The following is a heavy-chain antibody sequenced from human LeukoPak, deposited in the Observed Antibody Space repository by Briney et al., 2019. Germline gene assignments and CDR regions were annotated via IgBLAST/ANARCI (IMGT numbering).Heavy chain of an antibody. CDR1: GGSISSSTYH. Sequence: SETLSLTCTVSGGSISSSTYHWGWIRQPPGKGLEWIGTFYYGESTYYNPSLKSRVTISVDTSKNQFSLKLGSVTAADTAVCYCARSYSGTFYFDYWGQGTLVSVSS. V-gene: IGHV4-39*01. D-gene: IGHD1-26*01. CDR3: ARSYSGTFYFDY. J-gene: IGHJ4*02. CDR2: FYYGEST.